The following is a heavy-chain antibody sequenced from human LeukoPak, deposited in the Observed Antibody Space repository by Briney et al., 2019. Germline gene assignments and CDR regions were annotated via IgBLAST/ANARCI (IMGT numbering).Heavy chain of an antibody. J-gene: IGHJ6*02. D-gene: IGHD3/OR15-3a*01. CDR2: IYIGGST. CDR1: GGSISSGSYY. CDR3: ASSRDSHYYYYGMDV. Sequence: SQTLSLTCTVSGGSISSGSYYWSGIRQPAGKGLEWIGRIYIGGSTNYNPSLKSRVTISVDTSENQFSLKLSSVTAADTAVYYCASSRDSHYYYYGMDVWGQGTTVTVSS. V-gene: IGHV4-61*02.